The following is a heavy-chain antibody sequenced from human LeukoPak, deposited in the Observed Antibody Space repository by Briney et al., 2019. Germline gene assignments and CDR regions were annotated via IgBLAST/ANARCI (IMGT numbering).Heavy chain of an antibody. Sequence: ASVKVSCKASGYTFTRYGISWVRQAPGQGLEWMGWISAYNGNTNYAQKLQGRVTMTTDTSTSTAYMELRSLRSDDTAVYYCARIPRIMVIVITWGGDAFDIWGQGTMVTVSS. D-gene: IGHD2/OR15-2a*01. CDR3: ARIPRIMVIVITWGGDAFDI. CDR1: GYTFTRYG. J-gene: IGHJ3*02. V-gene: IGHV1-18*01. CDR2: ISAYNGNT.